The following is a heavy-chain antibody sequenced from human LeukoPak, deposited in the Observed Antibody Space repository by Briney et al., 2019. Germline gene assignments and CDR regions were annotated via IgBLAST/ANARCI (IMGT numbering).Heavy chain of an antibody. CDR1: GDSISSSNW. D-gene: IGHD6-19*01. CDR3: ARLRDSSGWYGAFDI. CDR2: IHHSGST. V-gene: IGHV4-4*02. Sequence: SGTLSLTCAVSGDSISSSNWWSWVRPSPGKGLEWIAEIHHSGSTNCNPSLKSRVTISVDKSKNQFSLQLSSVTAADTAVYYCARLRDSSGWYGAFDIWGQGTMVTGSS. J-gene: IGHJ3*02.